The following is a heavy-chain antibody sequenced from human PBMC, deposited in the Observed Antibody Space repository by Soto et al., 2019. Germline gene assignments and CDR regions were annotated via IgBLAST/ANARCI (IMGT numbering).Heavy chain of an antibody. J-gene: IGHJ6*02. Sequence: QVQLVESGGGLVKPGGSLRLSCAASGFTLSDYYMSWIRQAPGKGLEWVSCISSSSSYTNYAGSVKGRFTISRDNAKNSLYLQMSSLRAEDTAVYYCARTPDYYDSSGYHYAMDVWGHGTTVTVSS. CDR1: GFTLSDYY. CDR2: ISSSSSYT. CDR3: ARTPDYYDSSGYHYAMDV. D-gene: IGHD3-22*01. V-gene: IGHV3-11*06.